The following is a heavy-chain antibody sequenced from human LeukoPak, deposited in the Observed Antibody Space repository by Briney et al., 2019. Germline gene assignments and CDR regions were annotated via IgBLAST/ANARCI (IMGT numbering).Heavy chain of an antibody. CDR1: GFTFRTYS. CDR2: ISSSGTHI. CDR3: ARALAAAGTGYYFDY. Sequence: GGSLRLSCAASGFTFRTYSVNWVRQAPGKGLEWVSSISSSGTHIYYAYSVKGRFTISRDNAMNSLYLQMSSLRAEDTAVYYCARALAAAGTGYYFDYWGQGTLVTVSS. D-gene: IGHD6-13*01. V-gene: IGHV3-21*01. J-gene: IGHJ4*02.